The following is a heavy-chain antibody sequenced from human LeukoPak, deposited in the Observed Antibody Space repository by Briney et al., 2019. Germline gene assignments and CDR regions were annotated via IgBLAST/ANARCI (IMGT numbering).Heavy chain of an antibody. CDR3: ALLSAVTPRPDGLDI. CDR2: ISPDGYSI. J-gene: IGHJ3*02. D-gene: IGHD2-21*02. Sequence: GGSLRLSCAASGFTFGSYWMHWVRQAPGKGLVWVSRISPDGYSIVDADSVKGRFTISRDNAKNSLYLQMNSLRAEDTAVYYCALLSAVTPRPDGLDIWGQGTLVTVSS. CDR1: GFTFGSYW. V-gene: IGHV3-74*01.